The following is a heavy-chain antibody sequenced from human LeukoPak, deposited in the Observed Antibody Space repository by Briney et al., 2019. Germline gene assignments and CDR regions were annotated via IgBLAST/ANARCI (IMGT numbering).Heavy chain of an antibody. CDR2: ISADNGDT. J-gene: IGHJ5*02. Sequence: ASVKVSCKASGYTFPIYDITWVRQAPGQGLEWMGWISADNGDTNYAQNLQGRVTMTTDTYTSTAYMVLRSLRSDDTAVYYCARPNSMVRGVIIVQSNWFDPWGQGTLVTVSS. CDR1: GYTFPIYD. V-gene: IGHV1-18*01. CDR3: ARPNSMVRGVIIVQSNWFDP. D-gene: IGHD3-10*01.